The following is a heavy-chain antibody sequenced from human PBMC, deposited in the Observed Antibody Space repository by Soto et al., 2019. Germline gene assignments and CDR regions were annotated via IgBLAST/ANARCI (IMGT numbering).Heavy chain of an antibody. CDR1: GFTFNSFA. V-gene: IGHV3-30*04. Sequence: QVHLVESGGGVVQPGRSLRLSCAASGFTFNSFAMHWVRQAPGKGLQWVALISYDGSSKYYADSVKGRFTISRENSKNALHLPMNSLRPEYTAVYYCARDGAEETLLRRYFCDFWGLGTLVTFSS. CDR3: ARDGAEETLLRRYFCDF. D-gene: IGHD2-21*01. J-gene: IGHJ4*02. CDR2: ISYDGSSK.